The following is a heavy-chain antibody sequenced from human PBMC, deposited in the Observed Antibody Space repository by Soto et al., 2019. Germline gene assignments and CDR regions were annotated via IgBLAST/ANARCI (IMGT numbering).Heavy chain of an antibody. CDR3: ARQYYDSSGSLLFDY. CDR1: GFTFSSYE. CDR2: ISSSGSTI. V-gene: IGHV3-48*03. J-gene: IGHJ4*02. D-gene: IGHD3-22*01. Sequence: EVQLVESGGGLVQPGGSLRLSCAASGFTFSSYEMNWVRQAPGKGLEWVSYISSSGSTIYYADSVKGRFTISRDNAKNSLYLQMNSLRAEDTAVYYCARQYYDSSGSLLFDYWCQGTLVTVSS.